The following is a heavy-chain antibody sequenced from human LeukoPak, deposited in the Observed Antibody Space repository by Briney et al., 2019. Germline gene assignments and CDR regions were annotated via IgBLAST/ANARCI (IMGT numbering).Heavy chain of an antibody. CDR1: GFTVSSNY. Sequence: GGSLRLSCAASGFTVSSNYMRWVRRAPGKGLEWVSVMYSGGRTYYADSVKGRFTISRDNSKNPLYLQMNSLRAEDTAVYYCARDLGGSYFDYWGQGTLVTVTS. J-gene: IGHJ4*02. V-gene: IGHV3-66*01. CDR3: ARDLGGSYFDY. D-gene: IGHD5-12*01. CDR2: MYSGGRT.